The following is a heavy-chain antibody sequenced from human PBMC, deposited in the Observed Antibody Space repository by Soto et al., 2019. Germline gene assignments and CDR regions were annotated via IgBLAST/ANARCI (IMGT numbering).Heavy chain of an antibody. CDR3: ARGSGGYSGYDYDY. J-gene: IGHJ4*02. CDR1: GYTSTSYG. D-gene: IGHD5-12*01. Sequence: GASVKVSCKASGYTSTSYGISWVRQAPGQGLEWMGWISGYNGNTNYAQKLQGRVTMTTDTFTSTAYMELRSLRSDDTAVYYCARGSGGYSGYDYDYWGQGTLVTVSS. CDR2: ISGYNGNT. V-gene: IGHV1-18*04.